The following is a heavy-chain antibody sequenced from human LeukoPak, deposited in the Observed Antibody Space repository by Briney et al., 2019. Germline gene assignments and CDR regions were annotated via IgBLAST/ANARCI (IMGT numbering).Heavy chain of an antibody. CDR2: IWDDGSNK. Sequence: GGSLRLSCAASGFTFSSYGMHWVRQAPGKGLEWVAVIWDDGSNKYYADSVKGRFTISRDNSKNTLYLQMNSLRAEDTAVYYCARDKYCSSTSCYYGMDVWGQGTTVTVSS. V-gene: IGHV3-33*01. CDR1: GFTFSSYG. D-gene: IGHD2-2*01. CDR3: ARDKYCSSTSCYYGMDV. J-gene: IGHJ6*02.